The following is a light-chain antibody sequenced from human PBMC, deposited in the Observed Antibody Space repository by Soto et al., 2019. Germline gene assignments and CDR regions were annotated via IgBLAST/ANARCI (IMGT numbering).Light chain of an antibody. Sequence: QSALTQPASVSGSPGQSITISCTGTSSDVGSYNLVSWYQQHPGKAPKLMIYEGSKRPSGVSNRFSGSKSGNTASLKISGLQAEDEADYYCCSYAVSSTSVVFGGGTKLTVL. CDR1: SSDVGSYNL. CDR3: CSYAVSSTSVV. J-gene: IGLJ2*01. CDR2: EGS. V-gene: IGLV2-23*01.